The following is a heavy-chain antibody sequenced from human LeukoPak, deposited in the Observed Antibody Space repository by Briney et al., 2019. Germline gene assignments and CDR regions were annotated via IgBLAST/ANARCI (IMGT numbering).Heavy chain of an antibody. Sequence: GGSLRLSCAGSGFSFSSYGMHWVRQAPGKGLEWMALIRSDGSNKYYADSVKGRFTISRDNSKNTLYLEMNSLRAEDTAVYYCARILDSAWGELGYWGQGTLVTVSS. CDR1: GFSFSSYG. J-gene: IGHJ4*02. CDR2: IRSDGSNK. CDR3: ARILDSAWGELGY. D-gene: IGHD6-19*01. V-gene: IGHV3-30*02.